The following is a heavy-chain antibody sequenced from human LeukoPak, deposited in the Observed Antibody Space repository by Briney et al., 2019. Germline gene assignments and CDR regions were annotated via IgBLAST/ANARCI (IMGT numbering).Heavy chain of an antibody. V-gene: IGHV3-30*02. D-gene: IGHD3-10*01. CDR3: ARVQGGGFRTADF. CDR1: GFTFSAYG. J-gene: IGHJ4*02. CDR2: IRYHGNNQ. Sequence: GGSLRLSCAASGFTFSAYGMHWVRQAPGKGLEWVAFIRYHGNNQYYADSVKGRFTISRDNSRNTVFLQMNSLRGEDTAIYYCARVQGGGFRTADFWGQGTVVTVSS.